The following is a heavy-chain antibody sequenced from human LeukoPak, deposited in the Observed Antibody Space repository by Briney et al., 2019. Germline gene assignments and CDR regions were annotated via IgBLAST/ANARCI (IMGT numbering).Heavy chain of an antibody. CDR3: ARGLTGLRYYFDY. D-gene: IGHD7-27*01. Sequence: SETLSLTCTVSGGSISSGDYYWSWIRQPPGKGLEWIGYIYYSGSTNYNPSLKSRVTISVDTSKNQFSLKLSSVTAADTAVYYCARGLTGLRYYFDYWGQGTLVTVSS. J-gene: IGHJ4*02. CDR2: IYYSGST. CDR1: GGSISSGDYY. V-gene: IGHV4-61*08.